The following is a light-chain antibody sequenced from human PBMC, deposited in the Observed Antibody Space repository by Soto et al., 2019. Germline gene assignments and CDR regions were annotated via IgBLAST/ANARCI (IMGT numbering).Light chain of an antibody. CDR1: NIGSKS. CDR3: QVWDSSSEI. J-gene: IGLJ2*01. Sequence: YELTQPPSVSVAPGKTARITCGGNNIGSKSVHWYQQKPGQAPVLVIYYDSDRPSGIPERFSGSNSGNTATLTISRVEAGDEADYYCQVWDSSSEIFGGGTKVTVL. V-gene: IGLV3-21*04. CDR2: YDS.